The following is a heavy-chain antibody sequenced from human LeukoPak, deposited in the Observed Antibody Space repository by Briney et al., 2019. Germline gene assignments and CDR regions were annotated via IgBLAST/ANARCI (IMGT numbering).Heavy chain of an antibody. V-gene: IGHV4-59*01. Sequence: SETLSLTCTVSGGSISSYYWGWIRQPPGKGLEWIGCIHYSGNTHYNPSLKSRVTISEDTSKNQFSLKLNSVTAADAAVYYCAGLSINWNALGYWGQGTLVTVSS. D-gene: IGHD1-1*01. CDR2: IHYSGNT. CDR3: AGLSINWNALGY. CDR1: GGSISSYY. J-gene: IGHJ4*02.